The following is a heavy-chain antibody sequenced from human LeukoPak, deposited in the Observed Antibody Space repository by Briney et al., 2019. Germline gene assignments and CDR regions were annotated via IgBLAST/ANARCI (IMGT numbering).Heavy chain of an antibody. CDR2: ISGGGGSI. J-gene: IGHJ5*02. D-gene: IGHD3-22*01. Sequence: PGGSLRLSCAASGFTFSSYAMSWVRQAPGKGLERVSGISGGGGSIYYADSVKGRFTISRDNSKNTLYLQMNSLRVEDTALYYCVKRPKGSSSGYSYNWFDPWGQGTQVTVSS. CDR1: GFTFSSYA. CDR3: VKRPKGSSSGYSYNWFDP. V-gene: IGHV3-23*01.